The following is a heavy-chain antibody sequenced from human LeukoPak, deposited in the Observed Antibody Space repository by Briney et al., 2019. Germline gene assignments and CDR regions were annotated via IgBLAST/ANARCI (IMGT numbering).Heavy chain of an antibody. D-gene: IGHD6-13*01. J-gene: IGHJ5*02. V-gene: IGHV1-69*05. CDR1: GGTFSSYA. CDR3: ARQWGYSSYDKSWFDP. Sequence: SVKVSCKASGGTFSSYAISWVRQAPGQGREWMGRIIPIFGTANYAQKFQGRVSTTTDESTSTAYIEMCRLRSEDTGVYYCARQWGYSSYDKSWFDPWGQGTLVTVSS. CDR2: IIPIFGTA.